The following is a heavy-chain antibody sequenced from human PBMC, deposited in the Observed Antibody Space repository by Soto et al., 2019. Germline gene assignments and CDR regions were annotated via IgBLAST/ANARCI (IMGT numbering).Heavy chain of an antibody. Sequence: PGVLMTISRRVGGESISRYSPGWARQMPGKGLEWMGIIYPGDSDTRYSPSFQGQVTISADKSISTAYLQWSSLKASDTAMYYCARMHDSDGYYYDGLEHWGQGTRVTVS. CDR2: IYPGDSDT. V-gene: IGHV5-51*01. CDR1: GESISRYS. CDR3: ARMHDSDGYYYDGLEH. J-gene: IGHJ1*01. D-gene: IGHD3-22*01.